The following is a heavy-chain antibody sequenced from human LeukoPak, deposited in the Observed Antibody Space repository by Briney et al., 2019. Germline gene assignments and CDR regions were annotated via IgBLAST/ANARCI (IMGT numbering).Heavy chain of an antibody. CDR3: ARDSGSYYDRLDC. J-gene: IGHJ4*02. CDR2: ISVSGATV. CDR1: GFAFRDYS. Sequence: PGGPLRLSCSASGFAFRDYSLNWVRQAPGKGLEWVSYISVSGATVYYADSVKGRFTISRDNARNSLYLQMNSLRAEDTAVYYCARDSGSYYDRLDCWGQGTLVTVSS. V-gene: IGHV3-48*01. D-gene: IGHD3-22*01.